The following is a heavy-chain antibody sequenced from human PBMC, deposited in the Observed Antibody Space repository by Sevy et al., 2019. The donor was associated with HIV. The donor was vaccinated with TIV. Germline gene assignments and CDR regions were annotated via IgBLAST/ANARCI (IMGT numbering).Heavy chain of an antibody. D-gene: IGHD2-2*01. V-gene: IGHV3-21*06. J-gene: IGHJ4*02. CDR3: ARDRQLSAAPTAI. Sequence: GGSLRLSCAVSGFNFSSYSMNWVRQAPGKGLEWVSSISGRSNKIYYADSVRGRFTIYRDNAKDSLFLQMNSLRVEDTAVYYCARDRQLSAAPTAIWGQRTLVTVSS. CDR1: GFNFSSYS. CDR2: ISGRSNKI.